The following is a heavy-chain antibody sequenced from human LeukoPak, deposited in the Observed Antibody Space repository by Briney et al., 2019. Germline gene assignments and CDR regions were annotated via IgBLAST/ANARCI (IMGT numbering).Heavy chain of an antibody. CDR1: GGTFSSYA. Sequence: ASVKVSCKASGGTFSSYAISWVRQAPGQGLEWMGGIIPIFGTANYAQKFQGRVTITADESTSTAYMELSSLRSEDTAVYYCARDPTAYYYDSSGYYYDYWGQGTLVTVSS. CDR2: IIPIFGTA. CDR3: ARDPTAYYYDSSGYYYDY. D-gene: IGHD3-22*01. V-gene: IGHV1-69*13. J-gene: IGHJ4*02.